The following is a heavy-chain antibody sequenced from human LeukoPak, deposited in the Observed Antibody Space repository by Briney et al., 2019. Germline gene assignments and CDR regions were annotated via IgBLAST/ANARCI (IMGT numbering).Heavy chain of an antibody. D-gene: IGHD3/OR15-3a*01. CDR2: IIPIFGTA. J-gene: IGHJ5*02. Sequence: EASVKVSCKASGGTFSSYAISWVRQAPGQGLEWMGGIIPIFGTANYAQKFQGRVTITADESTSTAYMELSSLRSEDTAVYYCARGTSNWFAPWGQGTLVTVSS. CDR3: ARGTSNWFAP. CDR1: GGTFSSYA. V-gene: IGHV1-69*13.